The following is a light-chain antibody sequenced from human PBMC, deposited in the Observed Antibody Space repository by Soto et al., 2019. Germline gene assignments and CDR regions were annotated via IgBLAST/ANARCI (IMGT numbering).Light chain of an antibody. Sequence: DIQMTQSPSSLSASVGDRVTITCRASQSISSYLNWHQQKPGKAPKLLIYAASSLQSGVPSRFSGSGSGTDFTLTISSLQPEDFATYYCQQSYSTLRTFGGGTKVEIK. CDR3: QQSYSTLRT. V-gene: IGKV1-39*01. CDR2: AAS. J-gene: IGKJ4*01. CDR1: QSISSY.